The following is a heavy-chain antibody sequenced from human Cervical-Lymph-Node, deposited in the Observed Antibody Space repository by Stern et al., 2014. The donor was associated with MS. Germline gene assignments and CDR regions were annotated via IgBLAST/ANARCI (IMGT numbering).Heavy chain of an antibody. J-gene: IGHJ4*02. D-gene: IGHD6-19*01. CDR3: ARHCAKREQCAFDY. Sequence: VQLGQSGAEVKKPGESLKISCKGFGYSFTSYWIGLVRQMPGEGLGWMGIISPGDSETRYSRSFQGQVTISADKSISTAYLQWSSLKASDTAMYYCARHCAKREQCAFDYWGQGTLVTVSS. CDR2: ISPGDSET. V-gene: IGHV5-51*01. CDR1: GYSFTSYW.